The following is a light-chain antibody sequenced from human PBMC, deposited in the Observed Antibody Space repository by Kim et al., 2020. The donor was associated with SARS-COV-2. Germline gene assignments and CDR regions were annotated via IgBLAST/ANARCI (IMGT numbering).Light chain of an antibody. CDR3: HQSYSTPYT. CDR2: GAS. CDR1: QSIDSD. V-gene: IGKV1-39*01. Sequence: DIQVTQSPSSLSASVGDRVTITCRASQSIDSDLNWYQQEPEKAPKLLISGASSLQSGVPLRFSGSGSGTDFTLTISSLRPEDFGTYYCHQSYSTPYTFGQGTKLEI. J-gene: IGKJ2*01.